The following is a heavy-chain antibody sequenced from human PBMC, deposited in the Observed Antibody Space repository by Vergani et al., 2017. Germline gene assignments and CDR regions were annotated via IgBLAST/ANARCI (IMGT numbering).Heavy chain of an antibody. V-gene: IGHV3-21*01. CDR2: ISSSSSYI. D-gene: IGHD3-22*01. J-gene: IGHJ4*02. CDR3: ARVADSSGYYFDY. Sequence: EVQLVESGGGLVKPGGSLRLSCAASGFTFSSYSMNWVRQAPGKGLEWVSSISSSSSYIYYADSVKGRFTISRDNAKNSLYLQMNSLRAEDTAVYYCARVADSSGYYFDYGGQGTLVTGSS. CDR1: GFTFSSYS.